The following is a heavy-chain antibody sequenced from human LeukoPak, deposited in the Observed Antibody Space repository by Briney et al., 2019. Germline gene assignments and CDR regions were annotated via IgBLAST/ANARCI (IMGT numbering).Heavy chain of an antibody. CDR1: GGSINNYY. J-gene: IGHJ3*02. Sequence: SETLSLTCTVSGGSINNYYWTWIRQPPGKGLEWIGYIYPSGSTYYNPSLKSRVTISLDRSKNHFSLRLSSVTAADTAMFYCARGVIEPADAFDIWGQGTMVTVSS. CDR2: IYPSGST. CDR3: ARGVIEPADAFDI. D-gene: IGHD3-22*01. V-gene: IGHV4-4*09.